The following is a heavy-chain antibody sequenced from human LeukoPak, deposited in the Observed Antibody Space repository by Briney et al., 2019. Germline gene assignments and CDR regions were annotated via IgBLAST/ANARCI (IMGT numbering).Heavy chain of an antibody. CDR2: INSDGSIT. CDR1: GFTLRSYS. Sequence: GGSLRLSCAASGFTLRSYSMSWVRQAPGKGLVRVSHINSDGSITSYADSVKGRFTISRDNAKNTLYLQMNSLRAEDTAVYYCARDAVDTANAVWGQGTTVTVSS. D-gene: IGHD5-18*01. V-gene: IGHV3-74*01. J-gene: IGHJ6*02. CDR3: ARDAVDTANAV.